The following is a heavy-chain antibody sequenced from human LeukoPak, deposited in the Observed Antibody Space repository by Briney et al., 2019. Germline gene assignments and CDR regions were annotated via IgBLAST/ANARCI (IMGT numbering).Heavy chain of an antibody. Sequence: GGSLRLSCAASGFTFSSYGMHWVRQAPGKGLEWVAVISYDGSNKYYADSVKGRFTISRDNSKNTLYLQMNSLRAEDTAVYYCAKDRGNKAIFGVVIIAYYFDYWGQGTLVTVSS. J-gene: IGHJ4*02. CDR3: AKDRGNKAIFGVVIIAYYFDY. D-gene: IGHD3-3*01. V-gene: IGHV3-30*18. CDR2: ISYDGSNK. CDR1: GFTFSSYG.